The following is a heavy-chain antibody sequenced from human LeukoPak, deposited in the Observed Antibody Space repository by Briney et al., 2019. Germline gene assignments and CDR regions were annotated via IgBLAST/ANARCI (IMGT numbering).Heavy chain of an antibody. D-gene: IGHD1-1*01. Sequence: PSETLSLTCTVSGGSISSGGYYWSWIRQHPGKGLEWIGYIYYSGSTYYNPSLKSRVTISVDTSKNQFSLKLSSVTAADTAVYYCARAPTGTGGWNWFDPWGQGTLVTVSS. CDR2: IYYSGST. J-gene: IGHJ5*02. CDR1: GGSISSGGYY. V-gene: IGHV4-31*03. CDR3: ARAPTGTGGWNWFDP.